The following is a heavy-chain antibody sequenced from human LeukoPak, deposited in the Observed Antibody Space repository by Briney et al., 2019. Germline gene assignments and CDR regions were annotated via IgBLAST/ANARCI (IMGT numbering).Heavy chain of an antibody. CDR2: INAGNGNT. CDR1: GYTFTSYA. D-gene: IGHD3-10*01. V-gene: IGHV1-3*01. J-gene: IGHJ4*02. CDR3: ARAEYSITMVRGVIQFLDY. Sequence: ASVKVSCEASGYTFTSYAMHWVRQAPGQRLEWMGWINAGNGNTKYSQKFQGRVTITRDTSASTAYMELSSLRSEDTAVYYCARAEYSITMVRGVIQFLDYWGQGTLVTVSS.